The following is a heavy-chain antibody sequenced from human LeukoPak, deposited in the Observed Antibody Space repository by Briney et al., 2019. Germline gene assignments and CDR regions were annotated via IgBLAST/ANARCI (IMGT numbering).Heavy chain of an antibody. D-gene: IGHD5-24*01. CDR2: IWYDGSNK. V-gene: IGHV3-33*01. Sequence: GWSLRLSCAASGFTFSSYGMHWVRQAPGKGLEWVAVIWYDGSNKYYADSVKGRFTISRDNSKSTLYLQMNSLRAEDTAVYYCARDDWLQLLYFDYWGQGTLVTVSS. CDR3: ARDDWLQLLYFDY. J-gene: IGHJ4*02. CDR1: GFTFSSYG.